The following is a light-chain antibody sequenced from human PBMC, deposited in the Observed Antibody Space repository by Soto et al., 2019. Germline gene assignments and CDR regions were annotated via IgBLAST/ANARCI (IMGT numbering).Light chain of an antibody. Sequence: DIQMTQSPSTLSASVGDRVTITCRASQSISSWLAWYQQKPGKAPKLLIYKASSLESRVPSRFSDSGSGTEFHLNISILQPDDFETYYCQQYNSYSPTFGQGNKVEIK. V-gene: IGKV1-5*03. CDR2: KAS. CDR3: QQYNSYSPT. J-gene: IGKJ1*01. CDR1: QSISSW.